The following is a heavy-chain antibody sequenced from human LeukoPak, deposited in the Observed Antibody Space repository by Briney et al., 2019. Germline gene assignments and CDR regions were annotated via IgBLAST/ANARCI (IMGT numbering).Heavy chain of an antibody. Sequence: PGGSLRLSCAASGCTSSRYWMHWVRQAQGKGLVWVSRINGVGSSTTYADSVEGRFTISRDNAKNTLYLQANRLRVEDTAVYYCARGEAAAGEFDFWGQGTLVTVSS. CDR3: ARGEAAAGEFDF. V-gene: IGHV3-74*01. J-gene: IGHJ4*02. CDR1: GCTSSRYW. D-gene: IGHD6-13*01. CDR2: INGVGSST.